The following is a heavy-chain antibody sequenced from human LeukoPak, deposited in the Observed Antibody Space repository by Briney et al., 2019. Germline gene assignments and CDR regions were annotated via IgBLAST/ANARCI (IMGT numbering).Heavy chain of an antibody. CDR2: IYHSGDT. V-gene: IGHV4-38-2*02. CDR1: GHSIINSFY. Sequence: SETLSLTCTVSGHSIINSFYWGWIRQPPGKGLEWIGSIYHSGDTYYNPSLKRRVTISLDTSKNQFSLKLNSVTAADTAVYYCARQEMTTIYFDYWGQGTLVTVSS. D-gene: IGHD5-24*01. CDR3: ARQEMTTIYFDY. J-gene: IGHJ4*02.